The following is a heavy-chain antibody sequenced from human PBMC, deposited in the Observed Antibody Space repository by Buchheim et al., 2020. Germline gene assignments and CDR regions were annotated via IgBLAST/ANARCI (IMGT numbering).Heavy chain of an antibody. V-gene: IGHV4-61*01. CDR1: GGSVSSGSYY. J-gene: IGHJ4*02. D-gene: IGHD1-26*01. Sequence: QVQLQESGPGLVKPSETLFLTCTVSGGSVSSGSYYWSWIRQPPGKGLEWIGYIYYSGSTNYNPSLKSRVTISVDTSKNQVSLKLSSVTAADTAVYYCARDGWELLRAIDCWGQGTL. CDR3: ARDGWELLRAIDC. CDR2: IYYSGST.